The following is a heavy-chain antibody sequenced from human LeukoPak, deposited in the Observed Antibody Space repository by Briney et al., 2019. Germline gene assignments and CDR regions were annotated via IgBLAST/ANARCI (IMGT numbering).Heavy chain of an antibody. CDR1: GGSINSYY. CDR3: ARLLRSNGWYSFDY. Sequence: ETLSLTCTVSGGSINSYYWSWIRQPPGKELEWIGYIYYSGSTNYNPSLKSRLTISVDTSNNQFSLKLSSVTAADTAVYYCARLLRSNGWYSFDYWGQGTLVTVSS. D-gene: IGHD6-19*01. V-gene: IGHV4-59*08. J-gene: IGHJ4*02. CDR2: IYYSGST.